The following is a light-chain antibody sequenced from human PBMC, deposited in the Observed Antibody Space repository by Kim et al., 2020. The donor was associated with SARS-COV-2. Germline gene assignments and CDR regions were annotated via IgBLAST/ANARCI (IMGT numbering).Light chain of an antibody. CDR2: DAS. V-gene: IGKV3-11*01. Sequence: EIVLTQSPATLSLSPGERATLSCRASQSISIYLAWYQQKPGQSPRLLIYDASNRATGTPARFTGSGSRTDFSLNISSLEAEDFAVYYCQQRNNWPLTFGGGTKVDIK. J-gene: IGKJ4*01. CDR1: QSISIY. CDR3: QQRNNWPLT.